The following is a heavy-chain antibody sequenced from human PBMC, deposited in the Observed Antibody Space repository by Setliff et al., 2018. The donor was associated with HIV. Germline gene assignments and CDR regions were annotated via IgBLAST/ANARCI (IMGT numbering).Heavy chain of an antibody. V-gene: IGHV3-73*01. CDR3: TTDLGTRYDTPVY. D-gene: IGHD5-12*01. CDR1: GFTFSGSA. CDR2: IKSRVNNYAT. J-gene: IGHJ4*02. Sequence: GGSLRLSCAASGFTFSGSAMHWVRQASGKGLEWIGRIKSRVNNYATAYAASVKGRFTISRDDSKNTAYLQMNSLKTEDTAVYYCTTDLGTRYDTPVYWGQGTLVTVSS.